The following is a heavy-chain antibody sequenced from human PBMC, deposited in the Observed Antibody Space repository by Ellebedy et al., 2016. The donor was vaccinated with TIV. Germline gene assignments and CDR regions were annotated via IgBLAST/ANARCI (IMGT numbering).Heavy chain of an antibody. D-gene: IGHD7-27*01. CDR3: AKNRLGPGRPYYYGMDV. J-gene: IGHJ6*02. V-gene: IGHV3-48*04. CDR1: GLTVSSNH. CDR2: ISDSSLAI. Sequence: GESLKISXAASGLTVSSNHMTWVRQAPGKGLEWVSYISDSSLAIYYSDSVKGRFTISRDNAKNSLYLQMDSLRAEDTAVYYCAKNRLGPGRPYYYGMDVWGQGTTVTVSS.